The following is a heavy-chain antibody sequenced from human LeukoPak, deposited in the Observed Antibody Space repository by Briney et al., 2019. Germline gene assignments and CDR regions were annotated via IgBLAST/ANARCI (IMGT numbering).Heavy chain of an antibody. Sequence: GGSLRLSCAASGFTFNDYYMCWIRQAPGKGLEWVSYISRSGNTIYYADSVKGRFTISRDSAKNSLYLQMNSLRAEDTAVYYCARGGYQLLTFFDYWGQGTLVTVSS. CDR3: ARGGYQLLTFFDY. CDR2: ISRSGNTI. V-gene: IGHV3-11*04. CDR1: GFTFNDYY. J-gene: IGHJ4*02. D-gene: IGHD2-2*01.